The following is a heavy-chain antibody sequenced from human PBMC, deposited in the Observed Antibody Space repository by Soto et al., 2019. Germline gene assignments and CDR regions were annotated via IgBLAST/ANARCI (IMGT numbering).Heavy chain of an antibody. CDR2: INPNSGGT. J-gene: IGHJ5*02. Sequence: QVQLVQSGAEVKKPGASVKVSCKASGYTFTGYYMHWVRQAPGQGLEWMGWINPNSGGTNYAQKFQGRVTMTRDTSISTAYMERSRLRSDDTAVYYCARVRIVVVVAAQNWFDPRGQGTLVTVSS. CDR3: ARVRIVVVVAAQNWFDP. CDR1: GYTFTGYY. D-gene: IGHD2-15*01. V-gene: IGHV1-2*02.